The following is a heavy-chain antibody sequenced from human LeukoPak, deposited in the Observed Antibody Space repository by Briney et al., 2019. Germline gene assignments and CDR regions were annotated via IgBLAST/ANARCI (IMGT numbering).Heavy chain of an antibody. V-gene: IGHV4-39*01. CDR2: IYYSGNT. D-gene: IGHD1-26*01. Sequence: SETLSLTCTVSGGSISSSSYYWGWIRQPPGKGLEWIGSIYYSGNTYYNPSLKSRVTISVDTSKNQFSLKLSSVTAADTAVYYCARRGGYYYMDVWGKGTTVTVSS. CDR3: ARRGGYYYMDV. J-gene: IGHJ6*03. CDR1: GGSISSSSYY.